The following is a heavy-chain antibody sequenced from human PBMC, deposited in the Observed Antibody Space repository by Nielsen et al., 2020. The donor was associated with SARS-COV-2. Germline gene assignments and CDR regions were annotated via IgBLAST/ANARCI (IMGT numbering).Heavy chain of an antibody. V-gene: IGHV4-31*03. D-gene: IGHD5-12*01. Sequence: SETLSLTCTVSGASIRGGGSFWSWIRQHPGKGLEWIGYIYFTGRTSYNPSLKSRVAMSVDTSKNQFSLDLKSVTAADTAVYYCAREASGYDHYKYGMDVWGLGATVTVSS. CDR3: AREASGYDHYKYGMDV. J-gene: IGHJ6*02. CDR2: IYFTGRT. CDR1: GASIRGGGSF.